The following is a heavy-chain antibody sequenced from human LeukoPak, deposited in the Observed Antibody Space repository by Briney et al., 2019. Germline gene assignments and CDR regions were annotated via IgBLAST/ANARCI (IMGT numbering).Heavy chain of an antibody. D-gene: IGHD2-2*01. Sequence: PGGSLRLSCAASGFTFNSYAMNWVRQAPGKGLEWVSTISSSGNNTYYTDSVKGRFTISRDNSKNTLFLQMNSLRVDDTAVYYCAKSLGYCSSTGCYGNDYWGQGTLVTVSS. CDR1: GFTFNSYA. CDR3: AKSLGYCSSTGCYGNDY. J-gene: IGHJ4*02. V-gene: IGHV3-23*01. CDR2: ISSSGNNT.